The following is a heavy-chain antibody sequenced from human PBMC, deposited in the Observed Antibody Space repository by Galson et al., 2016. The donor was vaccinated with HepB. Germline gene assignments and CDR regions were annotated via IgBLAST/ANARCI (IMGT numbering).Heavy chain of an antibody. V-gene: IGHV3-7*05. CDR2: IKQDGSAK. J-gene: IGHJ4*02. Sequence: SLRLSCAACGFTFSSYWMNWVRQAPGKGLEWVAIIKQDGSAKYYVDSLKGRFTISRDNAKNSLYLQMSSLRPEDTAVYYCALGQGFLADSWGQGTLVTVSS. CDR3: ALGQGFLADS. CDR1: GFTFSSYW.